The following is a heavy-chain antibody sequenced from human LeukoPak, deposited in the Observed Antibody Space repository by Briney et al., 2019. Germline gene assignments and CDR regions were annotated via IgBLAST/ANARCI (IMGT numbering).Heavy chain of an antibody. D-gene: IGHD6-13*01. V-gene: IGHV1-46*01. J-gene: IGHJ6*02. CDR3: ARDWGLVAGHYYGMDV. CDR1: GYRFTSYH. CDR2: INPSGGST. Sequence: GASVKVSCKASGYRFTSYHLHWVRQAPGQGLEWMGIINPSGGSTTYAQKFQGRVTMTRDTSTSTVYMELSGLRSEDTAVYYCARDWGLVAGHYYGMDVWGQGTTVTVSS.